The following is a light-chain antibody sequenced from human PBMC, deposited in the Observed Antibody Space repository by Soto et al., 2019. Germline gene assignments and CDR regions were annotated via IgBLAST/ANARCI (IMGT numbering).Light chain of an antibody. J-gene: IGKJ5*01. V-gene: IGKV3-11*01. CDR3: QQRSNWPQIT. CDR1: VMISTY. Sequence: VWRQSQVNLSVCAEQIASLFRRGSVMISTYVAWYQLIPGQAPRLLIYDASNGATGVPARFSGSGSGTDFTHTIRSLGPEGFAVYYCQQRSNWPQITDGQGTRLEIK. CDR2: DAS.